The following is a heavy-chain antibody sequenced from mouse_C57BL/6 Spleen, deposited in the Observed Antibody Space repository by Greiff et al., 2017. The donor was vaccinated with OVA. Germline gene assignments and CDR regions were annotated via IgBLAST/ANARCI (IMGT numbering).Heavy chain of an antibody. V-gene: IGHV1-52*01. J-gene: IGHJ1*03. D-gene: IGHD2-1*01. CDR1: GYSFTSYW. CDR3: ARTGGGNYGGYFDV. Sequence: VQLQQSGAELVRPGSSVKLSCKASGYSFTSYWMHWVKQRPIQGLEWIGNIDPSDSETHYNQKFKDKATLTVDKSSSTAYMQLSSLTSEDSAVYYCARTGGGNYGGYFDVWGTGTTVTVSS. CDR2: IDPSDSET.